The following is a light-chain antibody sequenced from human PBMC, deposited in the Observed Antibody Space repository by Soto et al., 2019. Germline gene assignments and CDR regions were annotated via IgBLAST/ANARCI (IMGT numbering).Light chain of an antibody. Sequence: QSALTQPASVSGSPGQSITISCTGTSSDVGAYNYVSWYQQHPGKAPKLLISEVNNRPSGLSNRYSGSKSGNTASLTISGLQAEDEADYYCSSYTTSTTFLFGGGTKLTVL. CDR2: EVN. CDR1: SSDVGAYNY. CDR3: SSYTTSTTFL. J-gene: IGLJ2*01. V-gene: IGLV2-14*01.